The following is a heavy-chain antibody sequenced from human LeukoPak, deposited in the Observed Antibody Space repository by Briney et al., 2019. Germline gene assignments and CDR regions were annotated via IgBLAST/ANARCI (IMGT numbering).Heavy chain of an antibody. CDR2: IIPILGIA. J-gene: IGHJ6*02. V-gene: IGHV1-69*04. Sequence: ASVKVSCKASGGTFSSYAIGWARQAPGQGLEWMGRIIPILGIANYAQKFQGRVTITADKSTSTAYMELSSLRSEDTAVYYCARDGQQLDTRGSYYYYGMDVWGQGTTVTVSS. CDR3: ARDGQQLDTRGSYYYYGMDV. D-gene: IGHD6-13*01. CDR1: GGTFSSYA.